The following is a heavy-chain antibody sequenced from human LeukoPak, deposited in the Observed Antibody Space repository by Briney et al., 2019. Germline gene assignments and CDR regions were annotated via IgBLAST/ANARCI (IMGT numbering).Heavy chain of an antibody. V-gene: IGHV3-9*01. Sequence: PGGSLRLPCAASGFTFDYYAMHWVRQAPGKGLEWVSGLSWNSTNIDYADSVKGRFTISRDNAKNSLYLQMNSLRAEDTALYYCAKDNMGDYYGSGSYYIEYYFDYWGQGTLVTVSP. J-gene: IGHJ4*02. D-gene: IGHD3-10*01. CDR2: LSWNSTNI. CDR3: AKDNMGDYYGSGSYYIEYYFDY. CDR1: GFTFDYYA.